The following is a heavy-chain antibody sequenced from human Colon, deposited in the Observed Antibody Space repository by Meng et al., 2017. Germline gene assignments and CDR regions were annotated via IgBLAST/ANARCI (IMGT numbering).Heavy chain of an antibody. CDR1: GASVSDTNYS. Sequence: HVHLQEPGPGLVRPSETLSLTCTVSGASVSDTNYSWGWIRQPPGKGLEWIGYGSTNHNPSLKSRVTISVDTSKNQFSLTLNSVTAADTAVYYCARDNWGSLDYWGQGTLVTVSS. V-gene: IGHV4-61*01. CDR3: ARDNWGSLDY. D-gene: IGHD7-27*01. J-gene: IGHJ4*02. CDR2: GST.